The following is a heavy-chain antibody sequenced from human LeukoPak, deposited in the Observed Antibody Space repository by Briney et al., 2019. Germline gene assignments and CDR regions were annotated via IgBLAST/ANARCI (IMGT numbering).Heavy chain of an antibody. J-gene: IGHJ6*03. Sequence: GGTLRLSCAASGFTFSSYAMSWVRQAPGKGLECVSAISGSGVSTYYADSVNGRFTISRDNSKNTLYLQMNSLRAEDTAIYYCAKNARGVAVSGSYLNYYMDVWGKGTTVTVCS. CDR1: GFTFSSYA. V-gene: IGHV3-23*01. CDR3: AKNARGVAVSGSYLNYYMDV. D-gene: IGHD3-16*02. CDR2: ISGSGVST.